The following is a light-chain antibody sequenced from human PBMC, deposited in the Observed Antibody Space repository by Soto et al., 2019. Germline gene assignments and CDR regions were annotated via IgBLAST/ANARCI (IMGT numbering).Light chain of an antibody. J-gene: IGKJ5*01. CDR1: HSVSSY. Sequence: EIVLTQSPATLSLSPGERATRSCRASHSVSSYLALYQQKPGQAPRLLIYDASNRATGIPARFSASGSGTEFTLTISSLQSEDFVVYYCQQYNTWPITFGQGTRLEIK. CDR2: DAS. CDR3: QQYNTWPIT. V-gene: IGKV3-11*01.